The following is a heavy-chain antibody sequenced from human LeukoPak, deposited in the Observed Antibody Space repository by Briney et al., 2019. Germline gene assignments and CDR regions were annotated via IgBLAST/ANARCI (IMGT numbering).Heavy chain of an antibody. D-gene: IGHD5-12*01. CDR1: GGSISSYY. V-gene: IGHV4-59*08. J-gene: IGHJ4*02. Sequence: SETLPLTCTVSGGSISSYYWSWIRQPPGKGLEWIGYIYYSGTTNHNPSLKSRGTISVDTSKNQFSLTLSSVTAADTAVYYCARHGGYDYSFDYWGQGTLVTVSS. CDR3: ARHGGYDYSFDY. CDR2: IYYSGTT.